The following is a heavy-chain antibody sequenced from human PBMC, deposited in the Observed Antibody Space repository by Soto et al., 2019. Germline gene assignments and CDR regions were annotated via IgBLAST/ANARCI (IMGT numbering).Heavy chain of an antibody. CDR1: GYTFTSYG. CDR2: ISAYNGNT. CDR3: ARDDLAEGDAVDI. V-gene: IGHV1-18*01. Sequence: QVQLVQSGAEVKKPGASVKVSCKASGYTFTSYGISWVRQAPGQGLEWMGWISAYNGNTNYAQKHQGGVTRTIDTSTSTAYMERRSLRSDDTALYYCARDDLAEGDAVDIWGQGTMVTVSS. J-gene: IGHJ3*02.